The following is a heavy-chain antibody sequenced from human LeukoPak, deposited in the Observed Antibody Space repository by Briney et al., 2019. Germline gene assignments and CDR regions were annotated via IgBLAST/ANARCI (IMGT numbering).Heavy chain of an antibody. CDR2: IIPIFGTA. CDR3: AKSLAYCGGDCPLGY. D-gene: IGHD2-21*02. Sequence: GGSLRLSCAASGFTFSSYAISWVRQAPGQGLGWMGGIIPIFGTANYAQKLQGRVTITADESTSTAYMELSSLRSEDTAVYYCAKSLAYCGGDCPLGYWGQGTLVTVSS. V-gene: IGHV1-69*01. CDR1: GFTFSSYA. J-gene: IGHJ4*02.